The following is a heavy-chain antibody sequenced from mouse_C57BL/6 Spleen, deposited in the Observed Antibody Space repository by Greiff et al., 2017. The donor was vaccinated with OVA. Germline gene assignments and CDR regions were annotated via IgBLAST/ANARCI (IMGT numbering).Heavy chain of an antibody. CDR3: ARGDDYDYFDY. V-gene: IGHV1-76*01. CDR2: IYPGSGNT. Sequence: QVQLQQSGAELVRPGASVKLSCKASGYTFTDYYINWVKQRPGQGLEWIARIYPGSGNTYYNEKFKGKATLTAEKSSSTAYMQLSSLTSEDSAVYFCARGDDYDYFDYWGQGTTLTVSS. J-gene: IGHJ2*01. CDR1: GYTFTDYY. D-gene: IGHD2-4*01.